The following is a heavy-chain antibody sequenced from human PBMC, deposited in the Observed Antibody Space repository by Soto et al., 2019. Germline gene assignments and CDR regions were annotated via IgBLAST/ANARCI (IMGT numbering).Heavy chain of an antibody. CDR1: RGTFSSYT. J-gene: IGHJ4*02. CDR3: GRERGRITAAEIDY. CDR2: IIPILGIA. Sequence: QVQLVQSGAEVKEPGSSVKVSCKASRGTFSSYTITWVRQAPGQGLEWMGRIIPILGIAKYAQKFQGRVTITADKXLSTAYMELNSLRSEDTAVYYCGRERGRITAAEIDYWGQGTLVTVSS. D-gene: IGHD6-13*01. V-gene: IGHV1-69*08.